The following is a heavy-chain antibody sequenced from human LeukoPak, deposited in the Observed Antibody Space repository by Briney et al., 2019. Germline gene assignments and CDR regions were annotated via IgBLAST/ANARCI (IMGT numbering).Heavy chain of an antibody. J-gene: IGHJ4*02. CDR2: ISSSGSTI. CDR1: GFTLSDYY. Sequence: PGGSLRLSCVASGFTLSDYYMTWIRQAPGKGLEWVSYISSSGSTIYYADSVKGRFTISRDNAKNSLYLQMNSLRAEDTAVYYCAKDGIAAAGSDFDYWGQGTLVTVSS. D-gene: IGHD6-13*01. V-gene: IGHV3-11*04. CDR3: AKDGIAAAGSDFDY.